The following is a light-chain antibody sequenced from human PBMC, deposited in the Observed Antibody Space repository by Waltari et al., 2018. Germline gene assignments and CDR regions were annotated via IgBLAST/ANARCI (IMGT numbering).Light chain of an antibody. V-gene: IGLV1-44*01. CDR1: SSTIGSNA. J-gene: IGLJ2*01. CDR3: ATWDDRLNGQV. Sequence: QSVLTQPPSASGTPGQRVSISCSGSSSTIGSNAVNWYQQVPGKAPKLLMHRDNQRPSGVPDRFSGSKSGTSASLAISGLHSDDEADYYCATWDDRLNGQVIGGGTKLTVL. CDR2: RDN.